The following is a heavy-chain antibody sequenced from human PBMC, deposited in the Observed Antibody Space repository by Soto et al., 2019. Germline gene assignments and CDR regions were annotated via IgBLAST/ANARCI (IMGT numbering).Heavy chain of an antibody. V-gene: IGHV1-18*04. CDR1: GYTFASYG. D-gene: IGHD1-26*01. J-gene: IGHJ4*02. Sequence: ASVKVSCKASGYTFASYGISWVRQAPGQGLEWMGWISAYNGNTNYAQKLQGRVTMTTDTSTSTAYMELRSLRSDDTAVYYCARDSRPGVGATPIDFYYFDYWGQGTLVTVSS. CDR3: ARDSRPGVGATPIDFYYFDY. CDR2: ISAYNGNT.